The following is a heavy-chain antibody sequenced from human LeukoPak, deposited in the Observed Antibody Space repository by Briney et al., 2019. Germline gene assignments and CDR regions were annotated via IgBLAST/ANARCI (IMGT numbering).Heavy chain of an antibody. CDR2: ISSSSSYI. V-gene: IGHV3-21*04. CDR1: GVTFSSWN. J-gene: IGHJ6*02. Sequence: PGGSLRLFCSASGVTFSSWNVKWVGQAPGKGLEWVSSISSSSSYIYYADSVKGRFTISRDNSKNTLYLQMNSLRAEDTGVYYCAKDAWSSDGSGYCDYYYYGMDVWGQGTTVTVSS. D-gene: IGHD2-15*01. CDR3: AKDAWSSDGSGYCDYYYYGMDV.